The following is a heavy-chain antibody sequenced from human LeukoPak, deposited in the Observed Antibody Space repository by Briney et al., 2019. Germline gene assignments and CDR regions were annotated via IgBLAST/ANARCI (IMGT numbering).Heavy chain of an antibody. CDR2: MNPNSGNT. CDR1: GYTFTSYD. CDR3: AIRKYCSSTSCYFDAFDI. J-gene: IGHJ3*02. D-gene: IGHD2-2*01. Sequence: ASVKVSCKASGYTFTSYDINWVRQATGQGLEWMGWMNPNSGNTGYAQKFQGRVTMTRNTSISTAYMELSSLRSEDTAVYYCAIRKYCSSTSCYFDAFDIWGQGTMVTVFS. V-gene: IGHV1-8*01.